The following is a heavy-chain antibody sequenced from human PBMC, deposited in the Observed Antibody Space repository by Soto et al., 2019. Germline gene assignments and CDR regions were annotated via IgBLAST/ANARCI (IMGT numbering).Heavy chain of an antibody. J-gene: IGHJ3*02. CDR2: ISSGSTYI. CDR3: ARDLFAYSPGAFDI. CDR1: GFTFSTFS. Sequence: PGGSLRLSCAASGFTFSTFSLNWVRQAPGKGLEWVSSISSGSTYIYYADSVKGRFTISRDNSKSSLYLQMNSLRAEDTAVYYCARDLFAYSPGAFDIWGQGTTVTVSS. D-gene: IGHD6-13*01. V-gene: IGHV3-21*06.